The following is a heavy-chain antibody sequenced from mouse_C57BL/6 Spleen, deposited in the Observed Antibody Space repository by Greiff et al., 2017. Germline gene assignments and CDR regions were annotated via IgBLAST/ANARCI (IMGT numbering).Heavy chain of an antibody. CDR1: GYTFTGSW. CDR3: ARGSSYVRSLDN. Sequence: QVQLQQSGAELMKPGASVKLSCKATGYTFTGSWIEWVKQRPGHGLEWIGEILPGGGSPNYNEKFKGKATFTADTSSNTAYMQLSSLTSEDSAIYYCARGSSYVRSLDNWGQGTTLTVSS. D-gene: IGHD1-1*01. CDR2: ILPGGGSP. J-gene: IGHJ2*01. V-gene: IGHV1-9*01.